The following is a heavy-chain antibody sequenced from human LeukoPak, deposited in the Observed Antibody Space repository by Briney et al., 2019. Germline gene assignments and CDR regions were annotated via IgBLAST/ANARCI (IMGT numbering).Heavy chain of an antibody. CDR1: GFTLSNYW. J-gene: IGHJ4*02. V-gene: IGHV3-7*01. CDR2: IKQDGSKL. CDR3: ARWEARDTWVYDY. Sequence: GGSLRLSCAASGFTLSNYWMSWVCQAPGKGLEWVANIKQDGSKLSYVDSVKGRFTVSRDNAKNSLYLQMNSLRAEDTAVYYCARWEARDTWVYDYWGQGTLVTVSS. D-gene: IGHD1-26*01.